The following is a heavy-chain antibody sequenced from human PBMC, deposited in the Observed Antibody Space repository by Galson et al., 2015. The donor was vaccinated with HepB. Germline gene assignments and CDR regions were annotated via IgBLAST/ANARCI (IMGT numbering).Heavy chain of an antibody. Sequence: SLRLSCAASGFTFSSYAMHWVRQAPGKGLEWVAVISYDGSNKYYADSVKGRFTISRDNSKNTLYLQMNSLRAEDTAVYYCARDMAPPANYYDFWSGSSVGWFDPWGQGTLVTVSS. D-gene: IGHD3-3*01. CDR1: GFTFSSYA. V-gene: IGHV3-30-3*01. CDR2: ISYDGSNK. CDR3: ARDMAPPANYYDFWSGSSVGWFDP. J-gene: IGHJ5*02.